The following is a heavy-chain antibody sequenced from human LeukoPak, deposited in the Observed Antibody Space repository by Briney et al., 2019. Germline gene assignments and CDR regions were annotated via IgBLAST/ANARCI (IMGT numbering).Heavy chain of an antibody. CDR2: MNPNSGDT. D-gene: IGHD3-22*01. CDR1: GYTFTNYD. CDR3: ARGFAGYDTSDYAFSYY. Sequence: ASVKVSCKASGYTFTNYDLTWVRQATGQGLEWMGWMNPNSGDTGYAQKFQGRLTMTRDTSISTAYMELSSLRSEDTAVYYCARGFAGYDTSDYAFSYYWGQGTLVTVSS. V-gene: IGHV1-8*01. J-gene: IGHJ4*02.